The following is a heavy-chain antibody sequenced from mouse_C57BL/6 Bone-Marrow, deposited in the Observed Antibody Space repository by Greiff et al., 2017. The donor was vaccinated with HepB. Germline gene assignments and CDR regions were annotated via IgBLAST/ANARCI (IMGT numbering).Heavy chain of an antibody. CDR1: GYSFTSYY. V-gene: IGHV1-66*01. CDR3: ARGDYGSSYGYFDV. D-gene: IGHD1-1*01. CDR2: IYPGSGNT. J-gene: IGHJ1*03. Sequence: QVQLKESGPELVKPGASVKISCKASGYSFTSYYIHWVKQRPGQGLEWIGWIYPGSGNTKYNEKFKGKATLTADTSSSTAYMQLSSLTSEDSAVYYCARGDYGSSYGYFDVWGTGTTVTVSS.